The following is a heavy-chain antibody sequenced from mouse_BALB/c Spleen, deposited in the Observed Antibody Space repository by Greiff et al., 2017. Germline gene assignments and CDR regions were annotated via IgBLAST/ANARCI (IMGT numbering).Heavy chain of an antibody. CDR2: ISSGGST. J-gene: IGHJ1*01. Sequence: EVQGVESGGGLVKPGGSLKLSCAASGFTFSSYAMSWVRQTPEKRLEWVASISSGGSTYYPDSVKGRFTISRDNARNILYLQMSSLRSEDTAMYYCARFYYGYDWYFDVWGAGTTVTVSS. D-gene: IGHD2-2*01. CDR1: GFTFSSYA. V-gene: IGHV5-6-5*01. CDR3: ARFYYGYDWYFDV.